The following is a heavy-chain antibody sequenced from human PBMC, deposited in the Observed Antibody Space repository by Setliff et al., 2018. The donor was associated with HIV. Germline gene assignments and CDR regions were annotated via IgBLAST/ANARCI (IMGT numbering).Heavy chain of an antibody. CDR1: GGSNTTDGYY. J-gene: IGHJ4*02. D-gene: IGHD2-21*02. CDR2: IYHTGKT. CDR3: AGGRYFRDISDSRFDF. Sequence: TLSLTCSVSGGSNTTDGYYWSCIRHHPRKGLEWIGYIYHTGKTNYNPSLASRLVMSLDPSKNQFSLKLNSMTAADTAMYYCAGGRYFRDISDSRFDFWGQGKLVTVSS. V-gene: IGHV4-31*03.